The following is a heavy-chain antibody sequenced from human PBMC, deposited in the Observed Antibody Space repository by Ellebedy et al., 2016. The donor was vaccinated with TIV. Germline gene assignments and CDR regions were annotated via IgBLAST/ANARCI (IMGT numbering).Heavy chain of an antibody. J-gene: IGHJ4*02. CDR1: GFTFNTHA. CDR2: IGSRGNNI. CDR3: VKGGSSGSGSYNL. V-gene: IGHV3-64D*06. Sequence: GESLKISXSASGFTFNTHAMHYFRQAPGKGLEYVATIGSRGNNIQYADAVKGRFIISRNNSNNTLSLEMNSLTPEDTAVYFCVKGGSSGSGSYNLWGQGTLVTVSS. D-gene: IGHD3-10*01.